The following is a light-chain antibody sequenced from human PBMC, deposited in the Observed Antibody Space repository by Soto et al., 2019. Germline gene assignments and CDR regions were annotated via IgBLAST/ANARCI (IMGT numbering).Light chain of an antibody. J-gene: IGLJ1*01. Sequence: QSALTQPASVSGSPGQSITISCTGTSRDVGGYNYVSWYQQHPGKAPKLMIYDVSNRPSGVSNRFSGSKSGNTASLTISGFQAEDEADYYCSSYTSSSTLYFFGTGTKLTVL. CDR2: DVS. CDR3: SSYTSSSTLYF. CDR1: SRDVGGYNY. V-gene: IGLV2-14*01.